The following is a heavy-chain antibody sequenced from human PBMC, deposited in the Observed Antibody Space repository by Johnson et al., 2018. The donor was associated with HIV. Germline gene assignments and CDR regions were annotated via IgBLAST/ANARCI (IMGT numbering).Heavy chain of an antibody. J-gene: IGHJ3*02. Sequence: VQLVESGGGLVQPGRSLRLSCAASGFTFDDYAMHWVRQAPGKGLEWVSGISWNSGSIGYADSVKGRFTLPRDNANNSLYLQRKRLRAEDTALYYCAKRPQASILWESGPYGAFDIWGRGTMVTVSS. V-gene: IGHV3-9*01. D-gene: IGHD1-26*01. CDR2: ISWNSGSI. CDR3: AKRPQASILWESGPYGAFDI. CDR1: GFTFDDYA.